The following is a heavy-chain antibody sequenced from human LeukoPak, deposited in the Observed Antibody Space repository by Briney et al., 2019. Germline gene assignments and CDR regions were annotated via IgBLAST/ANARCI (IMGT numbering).Heavy chain of an antibody. Sequence: GGSLRLSCAASGFTFSSYAMSWVRQAPGKGLEWVSAISGSGGSTYYADSVKGRFTISRDNSKNTLYLQMNSLRAEDTALYHCARAASPTRIAAAGGFGDYYYYYYMAVGEKGPTVTVPS. CDR2: ISGSGGST. CDR3: ARAASPTRIAAAGGFGDYYYYYYMAV. J-gene: IGHJ6*03. V-gene: IGHV3-23*01. CDR1: GFTFSSYA. D-gene: IGHD6-13*01.